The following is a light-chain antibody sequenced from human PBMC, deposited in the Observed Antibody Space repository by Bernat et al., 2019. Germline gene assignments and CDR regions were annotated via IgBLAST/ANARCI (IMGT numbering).Light chain of an antibody. V-gene: IGLV3-1*01. CDR3: QTWDSKTYV. CDR2: QDK. CDR1: TFENKY. Sequence: SFVLTQPPSVSVSPGQTATIACSGTTFENKYVCWYQQKTGQAPVLIIYQDKRRPSGIPERFSGSSSGNTATLTIGGTQPVDEADYYCQTWDSKTYVFGTGTKVSVL. J-gene: IGLJ1*01.